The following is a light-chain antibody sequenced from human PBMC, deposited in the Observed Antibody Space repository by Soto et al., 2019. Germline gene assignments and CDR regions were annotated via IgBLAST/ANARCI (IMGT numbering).Light chain of an antibody. CDR1: ESIARN. CDR2: AAS. CDR3: QQSYSNLSIT. Sequence: DIQMTQSPSSLSASVGDRVTITCRASESIARNLNWYQQKPGKAPKLLIYAASSLQNGVPSRFRGGGSGTDFALTISNLQPADFETSYCQQSYSNLSITFGQGTRLEIK. J-gene: IGKJ5*01. V-gene: IGKV1-39*01.